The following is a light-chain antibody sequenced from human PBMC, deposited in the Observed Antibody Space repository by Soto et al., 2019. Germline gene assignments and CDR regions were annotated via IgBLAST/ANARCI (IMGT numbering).Light chain of an antibody. CDR1: QGVSSN. V-gene: IGKV3-15*01. J-gene: IGKJ2*01. CDR2: TAS. Sequence: ETVMTQSPATLSVSPGERATLSCRASQGVSSNLAWYQHRPGQAPRLLIYTASTMDTVIPARFSSSGSGTEFPLTISSLLSEDFAVYYCQQYNNCPPITFGQGTQLQIK. CDR3: QQYNNCPPIT.